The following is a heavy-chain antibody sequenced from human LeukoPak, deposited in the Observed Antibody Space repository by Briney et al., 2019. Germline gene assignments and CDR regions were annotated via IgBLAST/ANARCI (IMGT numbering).Heavy chain of an antibody. J-gene: IGHJ4*02. CDR3: ARRRTSDSGRSWN. CDR1: GGSINISDYY. Sequence: SETLSLTCTVSGGSINISDYYGDWIRQPPGKGLEWIGCMHYSGNTYYNPSLRSRVTISVDTSETQFSLKVRSVTAADTAVYYCARRRTSDSGRSWNWGQGTLVTVSS. V-gene: IGHV4-39*01. CDR2: MHYSGNT. D-gene: IGHD6-13*01.